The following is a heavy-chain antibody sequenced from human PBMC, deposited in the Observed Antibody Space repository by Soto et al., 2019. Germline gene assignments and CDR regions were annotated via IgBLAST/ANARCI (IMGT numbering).Heavy chain of an antibody. V-gene: IGHV1-18*01. CDR1: GYTFTSYG. D-gene: IGHD3-22*01. CDR3: ARGRLGNFITTYHWFDP. J-gene: IGHJ5*02. CDR2: ISAYNGNT. Sequence: QVQLVQSGAEVKKPGASVKVSCKASGYTFTSYGISWVRQAPGQGLEWMGWISAYNGNTNYAQKLQGRVTVTPDTATSTAYEELRSLGSDETAVYCCARGRLGNFITTYHWFDPGGQGPLVTVSS.